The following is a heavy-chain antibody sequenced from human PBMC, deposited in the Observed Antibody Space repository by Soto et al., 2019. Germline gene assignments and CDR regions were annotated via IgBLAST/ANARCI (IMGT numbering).Heavy chain of an antibody. V-gene: IGHV3-23*01. CDR1: GFTFSSYA. CDR3: AGVSVGGHYVNDY. CDR2: ISGSGGST. J-gene: IGHJ4*02. Sequence: PGGSLRLSCAASGFTFSSYAVSWVRQAPGKGLEWVSAISGSGGSTYYADSVKGRFTISRDNSKNTLYLQMNSLRAEDTAVYYCAGVSVGGHYVNDYWGQGTLVTVSS. D-gene: IGHD3-3*01.